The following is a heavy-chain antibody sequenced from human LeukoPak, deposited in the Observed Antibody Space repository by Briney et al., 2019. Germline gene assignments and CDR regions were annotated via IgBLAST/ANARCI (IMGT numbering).Heavy chain of an antibody. CDR2: ISGSGGST. J-gene: IGHJ3*02. D-gene: IGHD1-26*01. CDR3: ARESLQWELRGAFDI. CDR1: GFTFSSYG. Sequence: GGSLRLSCAASGFTFSSYGMSWVRQAPGKGLEWVSAISGSGGSTYYADSVKGRFTISRDNSKNTLYLQMNSLRAEDTAVYYCARESLQWELRGAFDIWGQGTMVTVSS. V-gene: IGHV3-23*01.